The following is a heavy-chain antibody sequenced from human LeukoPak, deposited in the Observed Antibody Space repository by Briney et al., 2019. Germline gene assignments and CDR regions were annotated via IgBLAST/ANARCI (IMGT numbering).Heavy chain of an antibody. CDR3: AKDSSTSFNWFDP. Sequence: PGRSLRLSCAASGFTFDDYAMHWVRQAPGKGLEWVSGISWNSGSIGYADSVKGRFTISRDNAKNSLYLQMNSLRAEDTASYYCAKDSSTSFNWFDPWGQGTLVTVSS. J-gene: IGHJ5*02. D-gene: IGHD2-2*01. V-gene: IGHV3-9*01. CDR1: GFTFDDYA. CDR2: ISWNSGSI.